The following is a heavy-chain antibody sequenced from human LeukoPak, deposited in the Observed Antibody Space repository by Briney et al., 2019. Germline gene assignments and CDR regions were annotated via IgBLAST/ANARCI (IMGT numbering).Heavy chain of an antibody. CDR3: AKWALLTGYYREYLQD. CDR2: ISGSDGRT. D-gene: IGHD3-9*01. V-gene: IGHV3-23*01. Sequence: PGGSLRLSCAASGFTFSSYGMSWVRQAPGKGLEWVSAISGSDGRTYCADSVKGRFTISRDNSKNTLYLQMNSLRAEDTAVYYCAKWALLTGYYREYLQDWGQGTLVTVSS. CDR1: GFTFSSYG. J-gene: IGHJ1*01.